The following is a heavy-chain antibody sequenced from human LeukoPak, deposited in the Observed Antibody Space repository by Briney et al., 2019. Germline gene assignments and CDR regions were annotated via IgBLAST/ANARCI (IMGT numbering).Heavy chain of an antibody. Sequence: GGSLRLSCAASGFTFSSYAMHWVRQAPGKGLEWVAVISCDGSNKYYADSVKGRFTISRDNSKNTLYLQMNSLRAEDTAVYYCARDRELWLRWHLDYWGQGTLVTVSS. CDR2: ISCDGSNK. CDR3: ARDRELWLRWHLDY. CDR1: GFTFSSYA. J-gene: IGHJ4*02. D-gene: IGHD5-18*01. V-gene: IGHV3-30*04.